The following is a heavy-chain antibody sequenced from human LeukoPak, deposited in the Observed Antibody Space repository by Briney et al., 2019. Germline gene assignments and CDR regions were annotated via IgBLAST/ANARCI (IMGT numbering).Heavy chain of an antibody. CDR2: IYTSGST. J-gene: IGHJ6*02. D-gene: IGHD3-3*01. Sequence: SQTLSLTCTVSGGSISSGSYYWSWIRQPAGKGLEWIGRIYTSGSTNYNPSPKSRVTISVDTSKNQFSLKLSSVTAADTAVYYCARSLSRYDFWSGYRTGMDVWGQGTTVTVSS. CDR1: GGSISSGSYY. CDR3: ARSLSRYDFWSGYRTGMDV. V-gene: IGHV4-61*02.